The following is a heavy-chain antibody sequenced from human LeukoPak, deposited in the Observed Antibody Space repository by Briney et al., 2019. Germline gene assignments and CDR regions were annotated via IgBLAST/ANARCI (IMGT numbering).Heavy chain of an antibody. CDR3: AGGVYDSSVSDAFDI. V-gene: IGHV1-8*01. Sequence: VASVKVSCKASGYTFTSYGINWVRQATGQGLEWMGWMNPNSGNTGYAQKFQGRVTMTRNTSISTAYMELSSLRSEDTAVYYCAGGVYDSSVSDAFDIWGQGTMVTVSS. CDR1: GYTFTSYG. CDR2: MNPNSGNT. J-gene: IGHJ3*02. D-gene: IGHD3-22*01.